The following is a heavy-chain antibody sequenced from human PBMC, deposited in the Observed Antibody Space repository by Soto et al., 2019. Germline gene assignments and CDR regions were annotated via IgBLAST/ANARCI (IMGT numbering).Heavy chain of an antibody. D-gene: IGHD2-2*01. V-gene: IGHV1-18*01. CDR1: GYTFTSYG. Sequence: GAPVKVSCKASGYTFTSYGISWVRQAPGQGLEWMGWISAYNGNTNYAQKLQGRVTMTTDTSTSTAYMELRSLRSDDTAVYYCAREAYCSSTSCYQYYSYGMDVWGQGTTVTXSS. J-gene: IGHJ6*02. CDR2: ISAYNGNT. CDR3: AREAYCSSTSCYQYYSYGMDV.